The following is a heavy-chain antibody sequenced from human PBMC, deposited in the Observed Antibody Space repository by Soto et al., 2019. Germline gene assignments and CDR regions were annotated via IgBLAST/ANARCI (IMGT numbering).Heavy chain of an antibody. CDR2: IYWNDDK. Sequence: QITLKESGPTLVKPTQTLTLTCTFSGFSLSTSGVGVGWIRQPPGKALEWLALIYWNDDKRYSPSLKSRLTIPKDTTKTPVVLKITNMDPGDTPTYSCAHSPRYYYNSSGYPQPSYNWSNPWGQGTLVTVSS. CDR1: GFSLSTSGVG. V-gene: IGHV2-5*01. J-gene: IGHJ5*02. CDR3: AHSPRYYYNSSGYPQPSYNWSNP. D-gene: IGHD3-22*01.